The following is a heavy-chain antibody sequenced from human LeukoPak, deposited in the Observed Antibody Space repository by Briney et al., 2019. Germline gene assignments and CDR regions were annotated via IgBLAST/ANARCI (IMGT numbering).Heavy chain of an antibody. Sequence: GRSLRLSCAASGFTFSSYAMSWVRQAPGKGLEWVSAISGSGGSTYYADSVKGRFIISRDNSKNTLYLQMNSLRAEDTAVYYCAKDTWEYYDILTGSFDYWGQGTLVTVSS. V-gene: IGHV3-23*01. CDR1: GFTFSSYA. CDR2: ISGSGGST. D-gene: IGHD3-9*01. CDR3: AKDTWEYYDILTGSFDY. J-gene: IGHJ4*02.